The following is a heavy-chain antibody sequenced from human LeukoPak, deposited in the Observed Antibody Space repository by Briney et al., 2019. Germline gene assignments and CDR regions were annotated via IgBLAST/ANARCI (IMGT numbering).Heavy chain of an antibody. CDR2: IIPIFGTA. Sequence: SVKVSCKASGGTFSSYAISWVRQAPGQGLEWMGGIIPIFGTANYAQKFQGRVTITADESTSTAYMELSSLRSEDTAVYYCATRRLAVAPKKLDYWGQGTLVTVSS. CDR1: GGTFSSYA. V-gene: IGHV1-69*13. CDR3: ATRRLAVAPKKLDY. D-gene: IGHD6-19*01. J-gene: IGHJ4*02.